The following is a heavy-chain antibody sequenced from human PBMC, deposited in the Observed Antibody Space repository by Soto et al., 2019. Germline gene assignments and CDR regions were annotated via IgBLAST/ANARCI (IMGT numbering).Heavy chain of an antibody. Sequence: SETLFLTCTVSGGSISSYYWSWIRQPPGKGLEWIGYIYYSGSTNYNPSLKSRVTISVDTSKNRFSPKLSSVTAADTAVYYCARHLYDYGDYVDYWGQGTLVTVSS. J-gene: IGHJ4*02. CDR1: GGSISSYY. D-gene: IGHD4-17*01. CDR3: ARHLYDYGDYVDY. CDR2: IYYSGST. V-gene: IGHV4-59*08.